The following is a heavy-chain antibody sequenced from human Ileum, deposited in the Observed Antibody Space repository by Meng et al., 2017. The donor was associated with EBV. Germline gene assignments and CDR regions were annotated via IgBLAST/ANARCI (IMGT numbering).Heavy chain of an antibody. D-gene: IGHD2-2*02. J-gene: IGHJ5*02. Sequence: QVQLEDMGPGLVKPSQTLSLTGTVSGGSVSSGNNYWIWIRQPPGKGLEWIGYIYYSGRTYYNPSLESRVTMSVDTSKNQFSLNLNSVTAADTAVYYCARVNGDCFSTICYKGWFDPWGQGTLVTVSS. CDR3: ARVNGDCFSTICYKGWFDP. V-gene: IGHV4-30-4*01. CDR2: IYYSGRT. CDR1: GGSVSSGNNY.